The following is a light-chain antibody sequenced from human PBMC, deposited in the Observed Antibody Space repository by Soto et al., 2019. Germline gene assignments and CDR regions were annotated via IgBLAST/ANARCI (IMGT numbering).Light chain of an antibody. CDR2: EVG. Sequence: QSALTQPASVSGSPGQSITISCTGSSSDVGGHNHVSWYQQHPGKAPKLIIYEVGNRPSGVSNRFSGSKSGNTASLTISGFQAEDEADYYCNSYTSSSTHVFGTGPKVT. V-gene: IGLV2-14*01. CDR3: NSYTSSSTHV. CDR1: SSDVGGHNH. J-gene: IGLJ1*01.